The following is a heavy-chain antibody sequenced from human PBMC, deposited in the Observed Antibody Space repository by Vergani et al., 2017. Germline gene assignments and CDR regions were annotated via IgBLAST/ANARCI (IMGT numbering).Heavy chain of an antibody. Sequence: QVQLQESGPGLVKPSQTLSHTCTVSGGSISSGSYYWSWIRQPAGKGLEWIGRIYTSGSTNYNPALTSRVTISVDTSKNQFSLKLSSGTASDTAVYYCAREQMVRGVNWYYYYGMDVWGQGTTVTVSS. V-gene: IGHV4-61*02. CDR1: GGSISSGSYY. CDR2: IYTSGST. CDR3: AREQMVRGVNWYYYYGMDV. D-gene: IGHD3-10*01. J-gene: IGHJ6*02.